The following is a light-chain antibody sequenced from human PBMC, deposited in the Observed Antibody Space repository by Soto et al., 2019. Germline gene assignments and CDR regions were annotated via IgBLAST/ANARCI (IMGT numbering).Light chain of an antibody. J-gene: IGKJ5*01. Sequence: EIVLTQSPATLSLFPGERATLSCRASQSVSSYLAWYQQKPGQAPRLLIYDASNRATGIPARFSGSGSGRDFTLTISGLEPEDFAVYYCQQYGSSPLISFGQGTRLEIK. CDR2: DAS. CDR3: QQYGSSPLIS. CDR1: QSVSSY. V-gene: IGKV3-11*02.